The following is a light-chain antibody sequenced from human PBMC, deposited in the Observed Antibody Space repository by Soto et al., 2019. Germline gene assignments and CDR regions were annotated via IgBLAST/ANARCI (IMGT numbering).Light chain of an antibody. V-gene: IGKV3-20*01. CDR2: GAS. Sequence: EVVLTQFPGTLSLSPGERATLSCRPSQSISSTFLAWYQQKPGQAPRLLIYGASSRATGIPDRFSGGGSGTDFILTISRLEPEDFAVYYCQQYGDKPITFGQGTRLEIK. CDR3: QQYGDKPIT. CDR1: QSISSTF. J-gene: IGKJ5*01.